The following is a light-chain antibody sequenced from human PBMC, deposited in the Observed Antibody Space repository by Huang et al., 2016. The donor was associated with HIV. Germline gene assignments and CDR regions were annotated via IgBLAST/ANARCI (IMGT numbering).Light chain of an antibody. V-gene: IGKV1-17*03. CDR3: LQHHGYPRT. CDR2: AAS. Sequence: DIQLTQSPSAMSASVGDRVSITCRASQGIANYLAWFQQKPGGAPKRLLYAASSLQSGVPSRFSGSGSGTKVTLTISRLQPEDFATYYCLQHHGYPRTFGQGTKV. J-gene: IGKJ1*01. CDR1: QGIANY.